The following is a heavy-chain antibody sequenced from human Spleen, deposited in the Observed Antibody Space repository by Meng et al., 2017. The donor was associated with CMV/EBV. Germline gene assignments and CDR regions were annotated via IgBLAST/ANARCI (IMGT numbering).Heavy chain of an antibody. D-gene: IGHD3-22*01. V-gene: IGHV4-4*02. J-gene: IGHJ4*02. CDR2: IHHSGAT. CDR3: ARNGHYSLDY. Sequence: SLTCAVSGASFSSNYWWSWVRQAPGKGLEWIGEIHHSGATTYNPFLKSRVTFSLDESKTEFSLKLTSVTAADTAVHHCARNGHYSLDYWSQGTLVTVSS. CDR1: GASFSSNYW.